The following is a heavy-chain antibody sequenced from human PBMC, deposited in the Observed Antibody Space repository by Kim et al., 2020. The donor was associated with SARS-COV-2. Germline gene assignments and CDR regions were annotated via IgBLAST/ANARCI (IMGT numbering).Heavy chain of an antibody. D-gene: IGHD6-6*01. CDR1: GFTFGGSA. J-gene: IGHJ5*02. V-gene: IGHV3-23*01. Sequence: GGSLRLSCAASGFTFGGSAMFWVRQAPGKGLEWVSAIDENGGATVYADSVKGRFIISRDNTKNTLYLQMNSLRSDDSAVYYCVKRGGSSEYNCVD. CDR3: VKRGGSSEYNCVD. CDR2: IDENGGAT.